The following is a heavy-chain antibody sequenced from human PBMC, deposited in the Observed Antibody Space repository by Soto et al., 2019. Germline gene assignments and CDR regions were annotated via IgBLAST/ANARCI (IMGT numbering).Heavy chain of an antibody. CDR3: AVRVSLECSGWSCDAFDI. D-gene: IGHD6-19*01. Sequence: PSETLSLTCTVSGGSISSYYWSWIRQPAGKGLEWIGRIYTSGSTNYNPSLKSRVTMSVDTSKNQFSLKLSSVTAADTAVYYCAVRVSLECSGWSCDAFDIWGQGTMVTVSS. V-gene: IGHV4-4*07. CDR2: IYTSGST. CDR1: GGSISSYY. J-gene: IGHJ3*02.